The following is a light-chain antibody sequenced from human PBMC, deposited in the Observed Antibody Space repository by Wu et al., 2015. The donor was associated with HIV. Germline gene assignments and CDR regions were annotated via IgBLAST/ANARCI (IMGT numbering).Light chain of an antibody. CDR2: GAS. V-gene: IGKV3-15*01. J-gene: IGKJ1*01. CDR3: QQYRDWSWT. Sequence: EIVMTQSPATLSVSPGERASLSCRASQTVGSNLAWYQQKPGQTPRLLIYGASTRATGIPGRFSGSGSGTAFTLTISSLQSEDLAVYYCQQYRDWSWTFGQGTKVEF. CDR1: QTVGSN.